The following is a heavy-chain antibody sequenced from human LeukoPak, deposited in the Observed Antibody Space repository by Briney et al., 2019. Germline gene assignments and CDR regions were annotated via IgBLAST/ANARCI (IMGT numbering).Heavy chain of an antibody. CDR1: GGSISSGSYY. CDR2: IYTSGST. Sequence: ASETLSLTCAVSGGSISSGSYYWSWIRQPAGKGLEWIGRIYTSGSTNYNPSLKSRVTISVDTSKNQFSLKLSSVTAADTAVYYCAREREVGDGNWNYVHHYYYYYMDVWGKGTTVTVSS. CDR3: AREREVGDGNWNYVHHYYYYYMDV. J-gene: IGHJ6*03. V-gene: IGHV4-61*02. D-gene: IGHD1-7*01.